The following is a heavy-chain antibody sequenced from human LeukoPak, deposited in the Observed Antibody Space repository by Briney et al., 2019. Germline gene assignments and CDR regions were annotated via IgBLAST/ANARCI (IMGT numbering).Heavy chain of an antibody. V-gene: IGHV1-69*06. CDR1: GGAFSSYA. J-gene: IGHJ3*02. CDR3: ARDHYGDYRRDAFDI. Sequence: SVKVSCKASGGAFSSYAISWVRQAPGQGLEWMGGIIPIFGTANYAQKFQGRVTITADKSTSTAYMELSSLRSEDTAVYYCARDHYGDYRRDAFDIWGQGTMVTVSS. CDR2: IIPIFGTA. D-gene: IGHD4-17*01.